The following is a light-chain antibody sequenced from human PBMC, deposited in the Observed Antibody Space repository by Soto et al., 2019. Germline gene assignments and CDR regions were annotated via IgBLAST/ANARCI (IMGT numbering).Light chain of an antibody. Sequence: EIVMTQAPATLSVSPRERATLSCRASQSVSSNLAWYQQKPGQAPRLLIYGASTRATGIPARFSGSGSGTEFTLTISSLQSEDFAVYYCQQYNNWPGTFGQGTKVDI. J-gene: IGKJ1*01. CDR3: QQYNNWPGT. V-gene: IGKV3-15*01. CDR2: GAS. CDR1: QSVSSN.